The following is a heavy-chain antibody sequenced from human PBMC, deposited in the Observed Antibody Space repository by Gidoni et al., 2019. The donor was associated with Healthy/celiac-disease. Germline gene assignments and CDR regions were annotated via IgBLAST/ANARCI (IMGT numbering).Heavy chain of an antibody. D-gene: IGHD3-10*01. CDR1: GGTFSSYA. V-gene: IGHV1-69*04. J-gene: IGHJ6*02. Sequence: QVQLVQSGAEVKKPGSSVKVSCKVSGGTFSSYAISWVRQAPGQGLEWMGRIIPILGIANYAQKFQGRVTITADKSTSTAYMELSSLRSEDTAVYYCARAYGSGSYTLYYYYGMDVWGQGTTVTVSS. CDR3: ARAYGSGSYTLYYYYGMDV. CDR2: IIPILGIA.